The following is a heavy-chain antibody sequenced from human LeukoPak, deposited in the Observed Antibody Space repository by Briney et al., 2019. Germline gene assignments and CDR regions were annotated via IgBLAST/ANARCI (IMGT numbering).Heavy chain of an antibody. J-gene: IGHJ5*02. CDR1: GGSIRSYY. V-gene: IGHV4-59*01. D-gene: IGHD2-15*01. Sequence: SETLSLTCTVSGGSIRSYYWSWIRQPPGKGLEWIGYMYYSGSTNYNPSLKSRVTITVDTSKNQFSLKLSSVTAADTAVYYCASLSEYCSHGSCYLGWFDPWGQGTLVTVSS. CDR3: ASLSEYCSHGSCYLGWFDP. CDR2: MYYSGST.